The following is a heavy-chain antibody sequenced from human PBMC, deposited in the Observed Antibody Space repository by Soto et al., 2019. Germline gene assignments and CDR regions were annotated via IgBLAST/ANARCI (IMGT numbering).Heavy chain of an antibody. Sequence: QVQLVQSGGEVKKPGASVKVSCQASGYTFSDYAISWVRQAPGQGLEWMGWISASTRNTDQAQNFQGRVIMTLDTSSNSAYMELSSLRSFDAALYYFVRCYCSFGSSNACLHFGLWCRGTLVTVSS. CDR2: ISASTRNT. J-gene: IGHJ2*01. CDR1: GYTFSDYA. D-gene: IGHD2-15*01. CDR3: VRCYCSFGSSNACLHFGL. V-gene: IGHV1-18*01.